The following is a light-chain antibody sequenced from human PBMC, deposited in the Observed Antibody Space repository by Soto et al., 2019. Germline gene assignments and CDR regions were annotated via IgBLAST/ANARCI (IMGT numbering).Light chain of an antibody. CDR1: QSVSNNY. Sequence: EIVLTQSPGTLSLSPGERATLSCMASQSVSNNYLAWYQQIPGQTPRLLIYGASTRATGIPVRFSGSGSGTEFTLTISRLEPEDFAVYYCQQYGSSSWTFGQGTKVDIK. CDR3: QQYGSSSWT. V-gene: IGKV3-20*01. CDR2: GAS. J-gene: IGKJ1*01.